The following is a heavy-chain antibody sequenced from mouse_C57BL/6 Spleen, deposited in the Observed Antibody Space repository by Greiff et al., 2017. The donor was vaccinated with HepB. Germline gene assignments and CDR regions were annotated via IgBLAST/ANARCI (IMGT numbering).Heavy chain of an antibody. D-gene: IGHD1-1*01. CDR1: GYTFTTYP. J-gene: IGHJ1*03. CDR2: FHPYNDDT. CDR3: ARRGLYYYGSSYKYFDV. V-gene: IGHV1-47*01. Sequence: VKLQQSGAELVKPGASVKMSCKASGYTFTTYPIEWMKQNHGKSLEWIGNFHPYNDDTKYNEKFKGKATLTVEKSSSTVYLELSRLTSDDSAVYYCARRGLYYYGSSYKYFDVWGTGTTITVSS.